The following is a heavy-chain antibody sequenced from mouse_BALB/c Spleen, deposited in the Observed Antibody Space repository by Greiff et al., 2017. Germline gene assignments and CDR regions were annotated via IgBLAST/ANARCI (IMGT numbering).Heavy chain of an antibody. CDR2: ISDGGSYT. J-gene: IGHJ1*01. CDR1: GFTFSDYY. CDR3: ARGAMIKGYFDV. D-gene: IGHD2-4*01. Sequence: EVKLVESGGGLVKPGGSLKLSCAASGFTFSDYYMYWVRQTPEKRLEWVATISDGGSYTYYPDSVKGRFTISRDNAKNNLHLQMSSLKSEDTAMYYCARGAMIKGYFDVWGAGTTVTVSS. V-gene: IGHV5-4*02.